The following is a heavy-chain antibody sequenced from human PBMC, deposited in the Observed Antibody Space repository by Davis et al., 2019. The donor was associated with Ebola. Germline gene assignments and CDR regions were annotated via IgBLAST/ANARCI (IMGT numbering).Heavy chain of an antibody. Sequence: SQTLSLTCAIFGDSVSSGSSAWNWIRQSPSRGLEWLGRTHFGSKWYSDYALSVKSRITINPDTSKNQFSLQLNSVTPEDTAVYYCARRANWGFDYWGQGTLVTVSS. CDR1: GDSVSSGSSA. CDR2: THFGSKWYS. V-gene: IGHV6-1*01. CDR3: ARRANWGFDY. D-gene: IGHD7-27*01. J-gene: IGHJ4*02.